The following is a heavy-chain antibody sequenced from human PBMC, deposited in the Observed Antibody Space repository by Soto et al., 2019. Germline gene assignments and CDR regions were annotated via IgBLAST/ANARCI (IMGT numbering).Heavy chain of an antibody. V-gene: IGHV3-30*18. Sequence: QVQLVESGGGVVQPGRSLRLXXXAXGFTFSSYGMHWVRQAPGKGLEWVAVISYDGSNKYYADSVKGRFTISRDNSKNTLYLQMNSLRAEDTAVYYCSKDLRSSSWSSNWFDPWGQGTLVTVSS. CDR3: SKDLRSSSWSSNWFDP. J-gene: IGHJ5*02. CDR2: ISYDGSNK. CDR1: GFTFSSYG. D-gene: IGHD6-13*01.